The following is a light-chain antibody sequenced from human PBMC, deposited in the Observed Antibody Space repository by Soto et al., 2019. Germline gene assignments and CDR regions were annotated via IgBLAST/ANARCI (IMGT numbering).Light chain of an antibody. CDR2: GTA. J-gene: IGKJ4*01. CDR3: LQHAGFPFT. CDR1: QGIGTL. Sequence: DIQLTQSPSAMSASVGDRVTITCRASQGIGTLLTWFQQKPGRVPKRLIYGTANLQNGVPTRFSRNGSGKEITLPISRLQPEDFANYYRLQHAGFPFTFGGGDKGEIK. V-gene: IGKV1-17*03.